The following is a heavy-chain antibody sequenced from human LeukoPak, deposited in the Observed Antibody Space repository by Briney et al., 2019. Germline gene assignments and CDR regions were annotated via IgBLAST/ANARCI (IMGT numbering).Heavy chain of an antibody. CDR3: ARIDRYRGSYRY. Sequence: PSETLSLTCAVYGGSFSGYYWSWIRQPPGKGLEWIGEINHSGSTNYNPSLKSRVTISVDTSKNQFSLKLSSVTAADTAVYYCARIDRYRGSYRYWGQGTLVTVSS. CDR2: INHSGST. D-gene: IGHD1-26*01. V-gene: IGHV4-34*01. CDR1: GGSFSGYY. J-gene: IGHJ4*02.